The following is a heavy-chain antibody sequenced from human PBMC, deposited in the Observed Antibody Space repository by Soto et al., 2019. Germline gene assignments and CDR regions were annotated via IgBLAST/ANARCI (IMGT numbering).Heavy chain of an antibody. Sequence: GGSLRLSCVASGFTFSSYWMSWVRRPPGGGLEWVANIKQDGTEIHYVESVKGRFTIFRDNAKKSLYLQMNSLRAEDTAVYFCASYSGSYFPVGHDRWGQGTLVTVSS. J-gene: IGHJ5*02. V-gene: IGHV3-7*01. CDR3: ASYSGSYFPVGHDR. D-gene: IGHD1-26*01. CDR1: GFTFSSYW. CDR2: IKQDGTEI.